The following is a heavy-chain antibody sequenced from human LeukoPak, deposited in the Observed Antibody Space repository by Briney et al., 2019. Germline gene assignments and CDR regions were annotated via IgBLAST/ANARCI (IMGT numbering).Heavy chain of an antibody. Sequence: SETLSLTCAVYGGSFSSYYWSWIRQPPGKWLEWIGEINHSGSTNYDPSLKSRVTISVDTSKNQFSLKLSSVTAADTAVYYCARGFVVVVAARGTTHAFDIWGQGTMVTVSS. J-gene: IGHJ3*02. CDR2: INHSGST. D-gene: IGHD2-15*01. V-gene: IGHV4-34*01. CDR1: GGSFSSYY. CDR3: ARGFVVVVAARGTTHAFDI.